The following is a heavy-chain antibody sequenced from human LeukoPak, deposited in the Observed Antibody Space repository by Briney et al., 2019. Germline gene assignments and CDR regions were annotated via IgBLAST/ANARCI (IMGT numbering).Heavy chain of an antibody. CDR1: RLPHSSYW. CDR2: IKQDGSEK. Sequence: PGGSLRLSCAASRLPHSSYWMRWVRQAPGKGLEWVANIKQDGSEKYYVDSVKGRFTISRDNAKNSLYLQMNSLRAEDTAVYYCARDPELLPVSYYGMDVWGQGTTATVSS. D-gene: IGHD1-26*01. V-gene: IGHV3-7*01. J-gene: IGHJ6*02. CDR3: ARDPELLPVSYYGMDV.